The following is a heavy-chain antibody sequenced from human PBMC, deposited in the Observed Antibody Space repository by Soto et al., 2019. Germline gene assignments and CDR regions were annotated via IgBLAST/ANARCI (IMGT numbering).Heavy chain of an antibody. D-gene: IGHD3-3*01. CDR1: GFIFSDYG. CDR3: AKNHLPQSYYDLPWFDP. CDR2: ISSDGSDK. J-gene: IGHJ5*02. Sequence: GGSLRLSCAASGFIFSDYGMHWVRQAPGKGLEWVAIISSDGSDKYYADSVKGRFTISRDNSKNTLYLQMNSLRAEDTAVYYCAKNHLPQSYYDLPWFDPWGQGTLVTVSS. V-gene: IGHV3-30*18.